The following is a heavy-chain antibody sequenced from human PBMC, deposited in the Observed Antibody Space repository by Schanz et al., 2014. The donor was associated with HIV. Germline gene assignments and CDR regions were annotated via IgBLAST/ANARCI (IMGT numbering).Heavy chain of an antibody. CDR2: INPKSGNT. D-gene: IGHD1-20*01. CDR3: TRAGLWYKSGDFYGSAFDV. J-gene: IGHJ3*01. V-gene: IGHV1-8*01. Sequence: QVRLAQSGAEVKRPGALVTVSCSAVGSTFPDIDINWVRRAAGQGLEWMAWINPKSGNTGYAQRFQGRVTVTMSSSKRTIYMELSGLTSEDTAVYYCTRAGLWYKSGDFYGSAFDVWGQGTRVVVSS. CDR1: GSTFPDID.